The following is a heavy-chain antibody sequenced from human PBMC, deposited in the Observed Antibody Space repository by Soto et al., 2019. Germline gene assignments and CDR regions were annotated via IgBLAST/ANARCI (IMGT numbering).Heavy chain of an antibody. CDR3: AKDTSGGDCVGYLQH. CDR1: GFTFSSYA. Sequence: GGSLRLSCAASGFTFSSYAMSWVRQAPGKGLEWVSAISGSGGSTYYADSVKGRFTISRDNSKNTLYLQMNSLRAEDTAVYYCAKDTSGGDCVGYLQHWGQGTLVTVSS. D-gene: IGHD2-21*02. J-gene: IGHJ1*01. V-gene: IGHV3-23*01. CDR2: ISGSGGST.